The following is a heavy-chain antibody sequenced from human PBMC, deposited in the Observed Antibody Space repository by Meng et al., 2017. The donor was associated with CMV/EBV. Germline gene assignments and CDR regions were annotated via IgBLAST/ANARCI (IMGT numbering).Heavy chain of an antibody. Sequence: GESLKISCAASGFTFSNAWMSWVRQAPGKGLEWVGRIKSKTDGGTTDYAAPVKGRFTISRDDSKNTLYLQMNSLKTEDTAVYYCARAFYYDSSGNWFDPWGQGTLVTVSS. J-gene: IGHJ5*02. CDR1: GFTFSNAW. CDR3: ARAFYYDSSGNWFDP. V-gene: IGHV3-15*01. CDR2: IKSKTDGGTT. D-gene: IGHD3-22*01.